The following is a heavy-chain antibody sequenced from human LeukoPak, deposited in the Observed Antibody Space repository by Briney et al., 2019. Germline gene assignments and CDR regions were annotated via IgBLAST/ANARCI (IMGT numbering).Heavy chain of an antibody. CDR1: GASISRYY. D-gene: IGHD6-13*01. J-gene: IGHJ4*02. CDR2: IYYTGST. V-gene: IGHV4-59*08. Sequence: PSETLSLTRSVSGASISRYYWSWIRQPPGKGLEWIAYIYYTGSTNYNPSLKSRVTISIDTSKNQFSLKLSSVTAADTAVYYCARHSAGSSADYWGQGTLVTVSS. CDR3: ARHSAGSSADY.